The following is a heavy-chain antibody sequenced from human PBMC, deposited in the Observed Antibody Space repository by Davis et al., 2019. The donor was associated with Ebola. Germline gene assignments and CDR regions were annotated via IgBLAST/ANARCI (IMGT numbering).Heavy chain of an antibody. CDR1: GFIFRTYT. Sequence: GESLKISCAASGFIFRTYTMHWVRQAPGKGLEWVAVISYDGSNKYYADSVKGRFTISRDNSKNTLYLQMNSLRAEDTAVYYCARAHSSGWSLDYWGQGALVTVSS. J-gene: IGHJ4*02. D-gene: IGHD6-19*01. CDR3: ARAHSSGWSLDY. CDR2: ISYDGSNK. V-gene: IGHV3-30*04.